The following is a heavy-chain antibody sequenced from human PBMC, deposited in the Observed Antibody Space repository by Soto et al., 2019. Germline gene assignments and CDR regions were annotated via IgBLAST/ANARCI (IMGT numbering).Heavy chain of an antibody. V-gene: IGHV1-69*12. J-gene: IGHJ6*02. CDR3: ARDDDQLLGDGHGMDV. CDR2: IIPIFGTA. Sequence: QVQLVQSGAEVKKPGSSVKVSCKASGGTFSSYAISWVRQAPGQGLEWMGGIIPIFGTANYAQKFQGRVTITADEAASTADMELSSLRSEDTAVYYCARDDDQLLGDGHGMDVWGQGTTVTVSS. D-gene: IGHD2-2*01. CDR1: GGTFSSYA.